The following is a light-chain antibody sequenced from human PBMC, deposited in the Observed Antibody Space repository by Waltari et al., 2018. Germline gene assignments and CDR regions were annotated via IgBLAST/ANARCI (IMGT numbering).Light chain of an antibody. J-gene: IGKJ1*01. CDR1: QSVLFSSYNKNY. Sequence: DIVMTQSPDSLTLSLGERATIHCKSSQSVLFSSYNKNYLAWYQQKPGQPPKVLIYWPSTRASGVPERFSGSGSGTDFTLTISSLQREDAAVYYCQQYYDNPRAFGQGTKVDIK. CDR3: QQYYDNPRA. V-gene: IGKV4-1*01. CDR2: WPS.